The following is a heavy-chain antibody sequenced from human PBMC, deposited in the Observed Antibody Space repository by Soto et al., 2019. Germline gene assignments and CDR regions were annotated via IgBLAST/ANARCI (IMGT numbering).Heavy chain of an antibody. J-gene: IGHJ4*02. V-gene: IGHV1-3*01. CDR3: GTSYCGGGSCFDTYFAY. D-gene: IGHD2-21*01. CDR1: GYTFTSYA. Sequence: ASVKVSCKASGYTFTSYAMHWVRQAPGQRFEWMGWINAGNGNTKYSQKFQGRVTITRDTSASTAYMELSSLRSEDMAVYYCGTSYCGGGSCFDTYFAYWGQGAQVTVSS. CDR2: INAGNGNT.